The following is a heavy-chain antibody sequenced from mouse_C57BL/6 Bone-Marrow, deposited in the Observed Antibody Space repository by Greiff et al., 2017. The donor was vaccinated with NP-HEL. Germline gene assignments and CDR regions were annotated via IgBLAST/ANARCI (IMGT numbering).Heavy chain of an antibody. CDR1: GFSLTSYG. CDR2: IWSGGST. V-gene: IGHV2-2*01. Sequence: VQLVESGPGLVQPSQSLSITCTVSGFSLTSYGVHWVRQSPGKGLEWLGVIWSGGSTDYNAAFISRLSISKDNSKSQVFFKMNSLQADDTAIYYCARNRDYGSSLAWFAYWGQGTLVTVSA. CDR3: ARNRDYGSSLAWFAY. D-gene: IGHD1-1*01. J-gene: IGHJ3*01.